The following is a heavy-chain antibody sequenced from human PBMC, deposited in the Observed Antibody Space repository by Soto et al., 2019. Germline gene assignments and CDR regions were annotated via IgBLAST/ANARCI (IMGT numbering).Heavy chain of an antibody. CDR2: INAGNGNT. V-gene: IGHV1-3*05. Sequence: QVQLVQSGAEEKKPGASVKVSCKASGYTFTSYAMHWVRQAPGQRLEWMGWINAGNGNTKYSQKFQGRVTITRDTYXSXXDMERSSLRSEDTAVYYCARARGVLRYFGWLLLAYWGQGTLVTVSS. D-gene: IGHD3-9*01. CDR1: GYTFTSYA. J-gene: IGHJ4*02. CDR3: ARARGVLRYFGWLLLAY.